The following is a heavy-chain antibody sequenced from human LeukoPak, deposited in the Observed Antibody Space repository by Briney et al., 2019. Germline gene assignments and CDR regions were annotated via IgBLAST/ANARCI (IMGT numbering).Heavy chain of an antibody. J-gene: IGHJ4*02. D-gene: IGHD3-22*01. CDR1: GGSFSGYY. Sequence: SETLSLTCAVSGGSFSGYYWSWIRQPPGQGLEWIGEINHSGSTNYNPSLKSRVTISVATATNQFALKLSTGTAADTAVYYCARGRDSSETRNDYWGQGTLVTVSS. V-gene: IGHV4-34*01. CDR2: INHSGST. CDR3: ARGRDSSETRNDY.